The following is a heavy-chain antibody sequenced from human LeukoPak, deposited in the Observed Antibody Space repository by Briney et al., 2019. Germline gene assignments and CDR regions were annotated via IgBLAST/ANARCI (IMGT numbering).Heavy chain of an antibody. J-gene: IGHJ6*02. Sequence: SETLSLTCAVYGGSFSGYYWSWIRQPPGKGLEWIGEINHSGSTNYNPSLKSRVTISVDTSKNQFSLKLSSVTAADTAVYYCARGGRSGYYRGDYYYGMDVWGQGTTVTVSS. CDR2: INHSGST. CDR1: GGSFSGYY. D-gene: IGHD3-3*01. CDR3: ARGGRSGYYRGDYYYGMDV. V-gene: IGHV4-34*01.